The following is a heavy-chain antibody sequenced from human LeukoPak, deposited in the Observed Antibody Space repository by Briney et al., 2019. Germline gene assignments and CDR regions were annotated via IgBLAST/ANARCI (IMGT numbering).Heavy chain of an antibody. CDR1: GGSLSSGSYY. D-gene: IGHD6-6*01. CDR2: IYTSGST. CDR3: AREGSMTARPFVSIVY. Sequence: PSETLSLTCTVSGGSLSSGSYYWSWIRQPAGKGLEWIGRIYTSGSTNYNPSLKSRVTISVDTSKNQFSLKLSSVTAADTAVYYCAREGSMTARPFVSIVYWGQGTLVTVSS. V-gene: IGHV4-61*02. J-gene: IGHJ4*02.